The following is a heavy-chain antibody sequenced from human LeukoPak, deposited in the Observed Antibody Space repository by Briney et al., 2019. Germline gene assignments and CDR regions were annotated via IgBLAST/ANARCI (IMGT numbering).Heavy chain of an antibody. CDR1: GGSISSYY. CDR2: IYYSGST. V-gene: IGHV4-59*08. D-gene: IGHD3-10*01. Sequence: TPSETLSLTCTVSGGSISSYYWSWIRQPPGKGLEWIGYIYYSGSTYYNPSLKSRVTISVDTSKNQFSLKLSSVTAADTAVYYCARGAGLGDWFDPWGQGTLVTVSS. CDR3: ARGAGLGDWFDP. J-gene: IGHJ5*02.